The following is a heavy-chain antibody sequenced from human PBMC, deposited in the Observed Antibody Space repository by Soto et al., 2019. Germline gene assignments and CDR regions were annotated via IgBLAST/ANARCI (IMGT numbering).Heavy chain of an antibody. CDR2: INHSGST. J-gene: IGHJ6*02. CDR1: GGSFSGYY. V-gene: IGHV4-34*01. D-gene: IGHD3-9*01. CDR3: ARDTSLLNYDIFTGYWSYYYYGMDV. Sequence: SETLSLTCAVYGGSFSGYYWSWIRQPPGKGLEWIGEINHSGSTNYNPSLKSRVTISVDTSKNQFSLNLSSVTAADTAVYYCARDTSLLNYDIFTGYWSYYYYGMDVWGQGNTVTVAS.